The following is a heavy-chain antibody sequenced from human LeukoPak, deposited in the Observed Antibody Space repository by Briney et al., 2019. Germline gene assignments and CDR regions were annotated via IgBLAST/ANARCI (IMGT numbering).Heavy chain of an antibody. CDR1: GFTVSDSF. J-gene: IGHJ4*02. V-gene: IGHV3-53*01. CDR3: AREILRDGTYLIED. D-gene: IGHD1-26*01. CDR2: FYVAGRT. Sequence: GGSLRLSWAASGFTVSDSFMRWVRQAAGKGMEWVSLFYVAGRTYSPASVKARFTVSRDNSKNTLYLQMNSLRADDTAVYYCAREILRDGTYLIEDWGQGILVTVSS.